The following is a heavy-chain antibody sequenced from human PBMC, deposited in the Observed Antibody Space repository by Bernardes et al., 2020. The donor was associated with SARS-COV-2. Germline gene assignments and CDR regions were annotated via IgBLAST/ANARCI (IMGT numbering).Heavy chain of an antibody. D-gene: IGHD3-3*01. V-gene: IGHV2-5*02. CDR1: GFSLSTSGMG. CDR3: AHSSSNDFWNGYFYGMDV. J-gene: IGHJ6*02. Sequence: SGPTLVKPTQTLTLTCTISGFSLSTSGMGVGWIRQSPGKALEWLALIYWDDDKRYSPSLKSRLTITKDTSKNQVVLTMTNMDPVDTATYYCAHSSSNDFWNGYFYGMDVWGQGTTVTVSS. CDR2: IYWDDDK.